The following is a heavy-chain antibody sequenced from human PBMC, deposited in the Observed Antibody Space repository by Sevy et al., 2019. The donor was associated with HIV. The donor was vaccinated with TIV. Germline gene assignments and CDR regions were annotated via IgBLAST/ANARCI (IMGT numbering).Heavy chain of an antibody. Sequence: ASVKVSCKASGYTFTGYYMHWVRQAPGQGLEWMGWINPNSGGTNYAQKFQGRVTMTRDTSISTAYMELSRLRSDDTAVYYCARTPNDSSEHYFDYWGQGTLVTVSS. CDR2: INPNSGGT. J-gene: IGHJ4*02. D-gene: IGHD3-22*01. CDR1: GYTFTGYY. V-gene: IGHV1-2*02. CDR3: ARTPNDSSEHYFDY.